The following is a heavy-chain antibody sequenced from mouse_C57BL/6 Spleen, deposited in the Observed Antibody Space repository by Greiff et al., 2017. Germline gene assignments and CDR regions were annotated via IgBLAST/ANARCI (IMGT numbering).Heavy chain of an antibody. CDR1: GFTFSDYG. V-gene: IGHV5-17*01. CDR3: ARAYDYEEGYYAMDY. D-gene: IGHD2-4*01. Sequence: DVMLVESGGGLVKPGGSLKLSCAASGFTFSDYGMHWVRQAPEKGLEWVAYISSGSSTIYYADTVKGRFTISRDNAKNTLFLQMTSLRSEDTAMYYCARAYDYEEGYYAMDYWGQGTSVTVSS. CDR2: ISSGSSTI. J-gene: IGHJ4*01.